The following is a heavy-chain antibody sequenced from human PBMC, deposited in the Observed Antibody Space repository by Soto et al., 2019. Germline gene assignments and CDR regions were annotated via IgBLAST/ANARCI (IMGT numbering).Heavy chain of an antibody. CDR1: GFTFSDYY. V-gene: IGHV3-11*05. D-gene: IGHD3-9*01. J-gene: IGHJ4*02. CDR2: ISSSSSYT. Sequence: GGSLRLSCAASGFTFSDYYMSWIRQAPGKGLEWASYISSSSSYTNYADSVKGRFTISRDNAKNSLYLQMNSLRAEDTAVYYCARVSYDILTGSKEGTDYWGQGTLVTVSS. CDR3: ARVSYDILTGSKEGTDY.